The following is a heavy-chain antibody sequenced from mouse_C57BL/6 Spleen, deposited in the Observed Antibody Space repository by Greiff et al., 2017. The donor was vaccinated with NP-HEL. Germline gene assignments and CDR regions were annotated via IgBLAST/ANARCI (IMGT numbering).Heavy chain of an antibody. Sequence: VQLQQSGPELVKPGASVKISCKASGYTFTDYYMNWVKQSHGKSLEWIGDINPNNGGTSYNQKFKGKATLTVDKSSSTAYMELRSLTSEDSAVYYCAREGDYYGSSYGYFEVWGTGTTVTVSS. D-gene: IGHD1-1*01. J-gene: IGHJ1*03. V-gene: IGHV1-26*01. CDR3: AREGDYYGSSYGYFEV. CDR2: INPNNGGT. CDR1: GYTFTDYY.